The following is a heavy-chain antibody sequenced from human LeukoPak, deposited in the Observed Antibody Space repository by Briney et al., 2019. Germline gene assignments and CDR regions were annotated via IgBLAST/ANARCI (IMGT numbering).Heavy chain of an antibody. CDR1: GLTSSDFW. D-gene: IGHD5-18*01. V-gene: IGHV3-74*01. CDR2: VKGDGRTT. Sequence: GGSLRLSCAASGLTSSDFWMHWVRQPPGKGLVWVALVKGDGRTTIYADSVKGRFTISRDNAKNTLYLQMNSLRADDSGVYYCATGHSYGYDYWGQGVLVTVSS. CDR3: ATGHSYGYDY. J-gene: IGHJ4*02.